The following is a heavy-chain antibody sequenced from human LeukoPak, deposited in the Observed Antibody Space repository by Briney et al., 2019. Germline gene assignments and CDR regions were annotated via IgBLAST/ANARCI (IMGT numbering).Heavy chain of an antibody. J-gene: IGHJ4*02. Sequence: GGSLRLSCAASGFTVSSNCMSWVRQAPGKGLEWVSAISGSGGSTYYADSVKGRFTISRDNSKNTLYLQMNSLRAEDTAVYYCAKWDTYYDSSGYYFYWGQGTLVTVSS. CDR1: GFTVSSNC. D-gene: IGHD3-22*01. CDR2: ISGSGGST. CDR3: AKWDTYYDSSGYYFY. V-gene: IGHV3-23*01.